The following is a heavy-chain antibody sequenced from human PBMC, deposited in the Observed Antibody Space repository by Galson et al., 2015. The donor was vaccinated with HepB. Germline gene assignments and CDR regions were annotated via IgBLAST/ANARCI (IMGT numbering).Heavy chain of an antibody. V-gene: IGHV3-30*18. Sequence: SLRLSCAASGFTFSSYGMHWVRQAPGKGLEWVAVISYDGSNKYYADSVKGRLTISRDNSKNTLYLQMNSLRAEDTAVYYCAKVMGYCSSTSCYIPGIGAFDIWGQGTMVTVSS. CDR3: AKVMGYCSSTSCYIPGIGAFDI. D-gene: IGHD2-2*02. J-gene: IGHJ3*02. CDR2: ISYDGSNK. CDR1: GFTFSSYG.